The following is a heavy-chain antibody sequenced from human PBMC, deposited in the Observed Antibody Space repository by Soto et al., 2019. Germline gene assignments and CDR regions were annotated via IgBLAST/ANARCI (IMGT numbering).Heavy chain of an antibody. CDR2: ISYDGSNK. D-gene: IGHD3-10*01. J-gene: IGHJ4*02. CDR1: GFTFSSYA. Sequence: QVQLVESGGGVVQPGRSLRLSCAASGFTFSSYAMHWVRQAPGKGLEWVAVISYDGSNKYYADSVKGRFTISRDNSKNTLYLQMNSLRAEDTAVYYCARDYVLLWFGELFDWGQGTLVTVSS. V-gene: IGHV3-30-3*01. CDR3: ARDYVLLWFGELFD.